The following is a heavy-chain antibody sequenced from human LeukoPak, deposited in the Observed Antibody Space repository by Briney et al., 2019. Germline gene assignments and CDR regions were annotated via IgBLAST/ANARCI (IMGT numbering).Heavy chain of an antibody. J-gene: IGHJ4*02. V-gene: IGHV3-11*01. CDR2: ISNSGSTI. CDR3: ARDWGRNGWLY. Sequence: GGTLRLSCAVSGFTFSDYYMNWIRQAPGKGLEWVSYISNSGSTIYYADSVKGRFTISRDNAKNSLYLQMNSLRLDDTAVYYCARDWGRNGWLYWGQGTLVTVSS. D-gene: IGHD3-16*01. CDR1: GFTFSDYY.